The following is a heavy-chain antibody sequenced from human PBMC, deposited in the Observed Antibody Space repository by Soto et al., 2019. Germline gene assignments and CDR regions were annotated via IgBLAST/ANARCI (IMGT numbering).Heavy chain of an antibody. CDR1: GFPFNSYG. CDR2: ISYDGSDK. CDR3: SKDLDRIKGYVDSSFGFDY. Sequence: GGSLILPCAASGFPFNSYGMHWVLQAPGKGLDWVAVISYDGSDKYYADSVKGRFTISRDNSKNTLYLQMNSLRAEDTAVYYCSKDLDRIKGYVDSSFGFDYWGQGTLVTGSS. V-gene: IGHV3-30*18. J-gene: IGHJ4*02. D-gene: IGHD2-2*03.